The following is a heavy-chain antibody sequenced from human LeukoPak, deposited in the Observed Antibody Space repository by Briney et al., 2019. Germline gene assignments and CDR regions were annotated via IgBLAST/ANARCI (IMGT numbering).Heavy chain of an antibody. Sequence: GGSLRLSCAASGFTFSSYSMNWVRQAPGKGLEWVSSISSTSSNIYYADSLKGRFTISRDNAKSSLYLQMNSLRAEDTAVYYCARGNTAMVTLWGQGTLVTVSS. J-gene: IGHJ4*02. CDR3: ARGNTAMVTL. CDR1: GFTFSSYS. CDR2: ISSTSSNI. D-gene: IGHD5-18*01. V-gene: IGHV3-21*01.